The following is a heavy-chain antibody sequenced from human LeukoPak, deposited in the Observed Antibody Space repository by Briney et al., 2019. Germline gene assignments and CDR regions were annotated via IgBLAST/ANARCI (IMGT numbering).Heavy chain of an antibody. V-gene: IGHV3-66*01. CDR2: IYNVGST. J-gene: IGHJ4*02. CDR1: GFTVSSND. Sequence: GGSLRLSCAASGFTVSSNDMSWVRQAPGKGLEWVSVIYNVGSTHYADSVKGRFTISRDNSKNTLYLQMNSLRAEDTAVYYCATWDYGSGSVQVVDYWGQGTLVTVSS. D-gene: IGHD3-16*01. CDR3: ATWDYGSGSVQVVDY.